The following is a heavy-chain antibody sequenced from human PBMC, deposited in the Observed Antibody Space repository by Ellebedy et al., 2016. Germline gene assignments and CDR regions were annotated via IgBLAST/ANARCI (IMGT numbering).Heavy chain of an antibody. J-gene: IGHJ5*02. D-gene: IGHD3-3*01. CDR1: GYTFTSYA. CDR3: ASGGPVLRFLEWQWPASGDWFNP. V-gene: IGHV1-3*01. CDR2: INAGNGNT. Sequence: ASVKVSXXASGYTFTSYAMHWVRQAPGQRLEWMGWINAGNGNTKYSQKFQGRVTMTRDTSTSTVYMELSSLRSEDTAVYYCASGGPVLRFLEWQWPASGDWFNPWGQGTLVTVSS.